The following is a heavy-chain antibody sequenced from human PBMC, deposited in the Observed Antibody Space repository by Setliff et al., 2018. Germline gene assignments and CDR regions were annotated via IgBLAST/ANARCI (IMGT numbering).Heavy chain of an antibody. CDR3: AISTLSICTGGNCPNAFDV. CDR2: ISSYNGHT. Sequence: ASVKVSCKSSGYIFRSYGLSWVRQAPGQGLEWMGWISSYNGHTNYAPRVQGRVTMTTDTSTGTASMELRSLRSDDTAIYYCAISTLSICTGGNCPNAFDVWGQGTVVTVSS. D-gene: IGHD2-8*02. J-gene: IGHJ3*01. CDR1: GYIFRSYG. V-gene: IGHV1-18*01.